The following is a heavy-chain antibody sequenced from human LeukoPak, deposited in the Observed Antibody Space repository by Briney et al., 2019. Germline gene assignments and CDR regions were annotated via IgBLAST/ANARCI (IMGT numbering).Heavy chain of an antibody. CDR2: ISYDGSNK. D-gene: IGHD4-17*01. Sequence: PGGSLRLSCAASGFTFSSYGMHWVRQAPGKGLEWVAGISYDGSNKYYADSVKGRFTISRDNSKNTLYLQMNSLRAEDTAVYYCAKDRENTVTTWGWFDPWGQGTLVTVSS. CDR1: GFTFSSYG. V-gene: IGHV3-30*18. J-gene: IGHJ5*02. CDR3: AKDRENTVTTWGWFDP.